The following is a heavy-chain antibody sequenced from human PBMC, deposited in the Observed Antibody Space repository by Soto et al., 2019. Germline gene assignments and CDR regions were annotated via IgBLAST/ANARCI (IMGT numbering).Heavy chain of an antibody. CDR1: GFTFSSYS. CDR3: ARDRAVDYFWGSYRYTFDY. CDR2: ISSSSSYI. V-gene: IGHV3-21*01. J-gene: IGHJ4*02. Sequence: GGSLRLSCAASGFTFSSYSMNWVRQAPGKGLEWVSSISSSSSYIYYVDSVKGRFTISRDNAKNSLYLQMNSLRAEDTAVDYGARDRAVDYFWGSYRYTFDYWGQGTLVTVSS. D-gene: IGHD3-16*02.